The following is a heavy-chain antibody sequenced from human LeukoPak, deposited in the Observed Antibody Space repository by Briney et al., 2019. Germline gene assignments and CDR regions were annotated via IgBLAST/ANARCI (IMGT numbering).Heavy chain of an antibody. J-gene: IGHJ4*02. Sequence: GGSLRLSCSASGFTFSSYAMHWVRQAPGKGLEYVSAISSNGDSTYYADSVKGRFTISRDNSKNTLYLQMSSLRVEDTALYYCVREGRYCGGGSCFWGQGTLVTVSS. CDR2: ISSNGDST. V-gene: IGHV3-64D*09. CDR1: GFTFSSYA. CDR3: VREGRYCGGGSCF. D-gene: IGHD2-15*01.